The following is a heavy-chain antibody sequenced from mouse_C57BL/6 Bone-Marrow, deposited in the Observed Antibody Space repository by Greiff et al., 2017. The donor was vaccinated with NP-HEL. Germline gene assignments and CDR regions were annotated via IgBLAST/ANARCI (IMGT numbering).Heavy chain of an antibody. V-gene: IGHV1-81*01. CDR2: IYPRSGNT. J-gene: IGHJ2*01. Sequence: QVQLQQSGAELARPGASVKLSCKASGYTFTSYGISWVKQRTGQGLEWIGEIYPRSGNTCYNEKFKGKATLTADKSSSTAYMELRSLTSEDSAVYFCARRLLCLFDYWGQGTTLTVSS. D-gene: IGHD2-1*01. CDR1: GYTFTSYG. CDR3: ARRLLCLFDY.